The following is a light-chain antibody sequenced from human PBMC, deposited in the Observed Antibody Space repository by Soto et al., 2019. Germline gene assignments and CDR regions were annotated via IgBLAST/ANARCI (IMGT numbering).Light chain of an antibody. Sequence: SALTQPPSSSGAPGHFFTISCSGSSSNIGSNYVYWYQQFPGTAPKLPIYRNNQRPSGVPDRFSGSKSGTSASLAISGLRSQDEADYQSAACDDSQTVHVAFGGGPKVPVL. CDR3: AACDDSQTVHVA. CDR2: RNN. CDR1: SSNIGSNY. V-gene: IGLV1-47*01. J-gene: IGLJ2*01.